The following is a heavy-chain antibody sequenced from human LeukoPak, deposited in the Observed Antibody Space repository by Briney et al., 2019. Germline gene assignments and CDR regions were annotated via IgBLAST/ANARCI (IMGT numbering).Heavy chain of an antibody. J-gene: IGHJ6*02. V-gene: IGHV3-30-3*01. CDR1: GFTFSSYA. CDR2: ISYDGSNK. Sequence: GRSLRLSCAASGFTFSSYAMHWVRQAPGKGLEWVAVISYDGSNKYYADSVKGRFTISRDNSKNTLYLQMNSLRAEDTAVYYCARDGSRAEPRLLRYFDWSPPHLYYGMDVWGQGTTVTVSS. CDR3: ARDGSRAEPRLLRYFDWSPPHLYYGMDV. D-gene: IGHD3-9*01.